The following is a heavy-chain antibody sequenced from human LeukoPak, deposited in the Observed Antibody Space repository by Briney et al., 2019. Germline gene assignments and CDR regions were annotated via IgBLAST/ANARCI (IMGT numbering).Heavy chain of an antibody. CDR2: TYYRSKWYN. D-gene: IGHD6-19*01. Sequence: SRTLSLTCAISGDSVSSNNAAWNWIRQSPSRGLEWLGRTYYRSKWYNEYAVSVKSRIILKPDTSKNQFSPQLNSVTPGDTAVYYCARSSGWFDYWGQGTLVTVSS. J-gene: IGHJ4*02. V-gene: IGHV6-1*01. CDR1: GDSVSSNNAA. CDR3: ARSSGWFDY.